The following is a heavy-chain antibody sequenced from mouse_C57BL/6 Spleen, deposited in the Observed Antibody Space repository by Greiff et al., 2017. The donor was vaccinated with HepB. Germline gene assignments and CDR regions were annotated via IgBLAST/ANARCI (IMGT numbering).Heavy chain of an antibody. V-gene: IGHV1-12*01. CDR1: GYTFTSYN. J-gene: IGHJ3*01. CDR3: AKAGTVFGNYEFAY. Sequence: LQQSGAELVRPGASVKMSCKASGYTFTSYNMHWVKQTPRQGLEWIGAIYPGNGDTSYNQKFKGKATLTVDKSSSTAYMQLSSLTSEDSAVYFCAKAGTVFGNYEFAYWGQGTLVTVSA. D-gene: IGHD2-1*01. CDR2: IYPGNGDT.